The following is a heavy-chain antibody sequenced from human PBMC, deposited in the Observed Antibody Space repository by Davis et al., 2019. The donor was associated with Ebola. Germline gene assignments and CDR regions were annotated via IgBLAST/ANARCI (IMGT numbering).Heavy chain of an antibody. CDR2: ISSDGSST. V-gene: IGHV3-74*01. J-gene: IGHJ4*02. D-gene: IGHD1-14*01. Sequence: GESPKISCSASGFTLSAHWMHWVRQAPGKGLEWVSRISSDGSSTSYADSVRGRFTTSRDNAKNTLYLQMNSLRAEDTAVYHCARVIHFPGIGTDVWGQGTLVTVSS. CDR1: GFTLSAHW. CDR3: ARVIHFPGIGTDV.